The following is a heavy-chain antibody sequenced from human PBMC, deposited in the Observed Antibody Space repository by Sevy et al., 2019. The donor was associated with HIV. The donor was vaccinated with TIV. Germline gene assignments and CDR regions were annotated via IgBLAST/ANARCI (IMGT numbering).Heavy chain of an antibody. CDR2: ISNSGSTI. Sequence: GGALRLSCAASGFTFSDYYMSWIRQAPGKGLEWVSYISNSGSTIYDAGPVKGRFTTSRDNAKNSQYLQMNSLRAEDAAVYYCARARLRGRVDAFDIWGQGTMVTVSS. V-gene: IGHV3-11*01. CDR3: ARARLRGRVDAFDI. CDR1: GFTFSDYY. D-gene: IGHD5-12*01. J-gene: IGHJ3*02.